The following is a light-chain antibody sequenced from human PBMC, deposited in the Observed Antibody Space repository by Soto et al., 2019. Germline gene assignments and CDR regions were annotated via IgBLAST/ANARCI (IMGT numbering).Light chain of an antibody. V-gene: IGKV1-5*03. Sequence: DIQMTQSPSTLSASVGDRVIITSRASQSIAYWLAWYQQKPGKAPKSLIYKASILGSGVPSRFSGSGSGTEFTLTISSLQPDDVGIYYCQQYSRYPITFGGGTEVEIK. J-gene: IGKJ4*02. CDR3: QQYSRYPIT. CDR1: QSIAYW. CDR2: KAS.